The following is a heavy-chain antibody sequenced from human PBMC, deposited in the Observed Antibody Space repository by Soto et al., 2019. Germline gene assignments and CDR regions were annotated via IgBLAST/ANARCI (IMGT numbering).Heavy chain of an antibody. D-gene: IGHD4-4*01. Sequence: QVQLVQSGAEMKEPGSSVKVSCKTSGGTFSSSAISWLRQAPGQGLEWMGGIIPLFRTPDYAQKLQGRVTXAXDXXTSTGYMELSSLRSEDTAVYYCARDNDRLQLGGNYYYILDVWGQGTTITVSS. CDR1: GGTFSSSA. CDR2: IIPLFRTP. CDR3: ARDNDRLQLGGNYYYILDV. V-gene: IGHV1-69*05. J-gene: IGHJ6*02.